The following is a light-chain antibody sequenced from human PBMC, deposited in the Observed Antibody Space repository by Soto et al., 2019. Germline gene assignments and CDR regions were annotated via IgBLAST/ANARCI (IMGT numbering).Light chain of an antibody. V-gene: IGKV1-12*01. Sequence: DIQMTQSPSSVSASVGDRVTITCRASQDILSWLAWYQQKPGEAPRLLIYASYNLQSGVPSRFSGSGSGTDFTLTISSLQPEDFATYYCQQANSFPITFGPGTRLDIK. CDR2: ASY. CDR1: QDILSW. CDR3: QQANSFPIT. J-gene: IGKJ3*01.